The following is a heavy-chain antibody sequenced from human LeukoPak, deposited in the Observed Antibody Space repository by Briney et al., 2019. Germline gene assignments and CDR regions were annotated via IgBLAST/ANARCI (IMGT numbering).Heavy chain of an antibody. Sequence: GGSLRLSCAASGFTFSSYGMHWVRQAPGKGLEWVAVISYDGSNKYYADSVKGRFTISRDSSKNTLYLQMNSLRAEDTAVYYCANPGGYSSGWTPFDYWGQGTLVTVSS. J-gene: IGHJ4*02. CDR2: ISYDGSNK. CDR3: ANPGGYSSGWTPFDY. D-gene: IGHD6-19*01. CDR1: GFTFSSYG. V-gene: IGHV3-30*18.